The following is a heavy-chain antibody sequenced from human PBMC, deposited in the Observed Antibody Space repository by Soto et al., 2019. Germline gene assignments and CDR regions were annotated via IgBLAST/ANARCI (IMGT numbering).Heavy chain of an antibody. J-gene: IGHJ3*02. CDR2: ISGSGGST. D-gene: IGHD1-1*01. CDR3: AKGYNWNDTPGPDDAFDI. Sequence: GGSLRLSCAASGFTFSSYSMSWVRQAPGKGLEWVSAISGSGGSTYYADSVKGRFTISRDNSKNTLYLQMNSLRAEDTAVYYCAKGYNWNDTPGPDDAFDIWGQGTMVTVSS. V-gene: IGHV3-23*01. CDR1: GFTFSSYS.